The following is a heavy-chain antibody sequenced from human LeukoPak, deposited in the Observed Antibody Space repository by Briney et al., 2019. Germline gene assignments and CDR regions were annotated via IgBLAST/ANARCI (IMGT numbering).Heavy chain of an antibody. CDR3: ARDGYYDSSGPGMDV. Sequence: GGSLRLSCAASGFTVSSNYMSWVRQAPGKGLEWVSVIYSGSSTYYADSVKGRFTISRDNSKNTLYLQMNSLRAEDTAVYYCARDGYYDSSGPGMDVWGQGTTVTVSS. CDR1: GFTVSSNY. V-gene: IGHV3-53*01. CDR2: IYSGSST. J-gene: IGHJ6*02. D-gene: IGHD3-22*01.